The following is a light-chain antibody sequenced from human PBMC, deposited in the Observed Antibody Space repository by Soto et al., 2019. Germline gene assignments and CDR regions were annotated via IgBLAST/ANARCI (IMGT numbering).Light chain of an antibody. J-gene: IGLJ2*01. CDR1: SSDVGAYNY. CDR2: DVS. Sequence: QSVLTQPRSVSGSPGQSVTISCTGTSSDVGAYNYVSWYQQHPGKAPKLMIYDVSKWPLGVPDRFSGSKSGNTASLTISGLQADYEADYYCYSYTGSSTFVFGGGTKLTVL. V-gene: IGLV2-11*01. CDR3: YSYTGSSTFV.